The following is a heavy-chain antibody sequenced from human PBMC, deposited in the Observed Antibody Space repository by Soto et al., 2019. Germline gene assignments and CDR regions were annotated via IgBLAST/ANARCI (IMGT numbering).Heavy chain of an antibody. Sequence: LRLSCSASGFTFNTFAMHWVRQTPGKGLEFVSAISSNGGNTYYADSVKGRFAISRDNSKNTLYLQMYSLRPEDTALYYCVKEGYMRSDWYGQFDCWGQGTLVTVSS. D-gene: IGHD6-19*01. CDR2: ISSNGGNT. CDR1: GFTFNTFA. V-gene: IGHV3-64D*06. CDR3: VKEGYMRSDWYGQFDC. J-gene: IGHJ4*02.